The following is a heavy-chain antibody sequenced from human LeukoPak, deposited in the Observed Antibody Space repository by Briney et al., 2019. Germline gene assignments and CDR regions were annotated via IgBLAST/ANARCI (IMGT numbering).Heavy chain of an antibody. J-gene: IGHJ4*02. CDR2: IYYSGST. CDR3: ARGSNSGSYSYYFDY. Sequence: SETLSLTCTVSGGSISSYYWSWIRQPPGNGLEWIGYIYYSGSTNYNPSLKSRVTISVDTSKNQFSLKLSSVTAADTAVYYCARGSNSGSYSYYFDYWGQGTLVTVSS. CDR1: GGSISSYY. V-gene: IGHV4-59*01. D-gene: IGHD1-26*01.